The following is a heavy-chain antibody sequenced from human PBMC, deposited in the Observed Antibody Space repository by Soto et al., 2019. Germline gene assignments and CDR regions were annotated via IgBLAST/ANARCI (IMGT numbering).Heavy chain of an antibody. CDR3: ARENAASIVVVPAARGYYYYGMDV. V-gene: IGHV1-18*01. D-gene: IGHD2-2*01. J-gene: IGHJ6*02. Sequence: ASVKVSCKASGYTFTSYGISWVRQALGQGLEWMGWISAYNGNTNYAQKLQGRVTMTTDTSTSTAYMELRSLRSDDTAVYYCARENAASIVVVPAARGYYYYGMDVWG. CDR1: GYTFTSYG. CDR2: ISAYNGNT.